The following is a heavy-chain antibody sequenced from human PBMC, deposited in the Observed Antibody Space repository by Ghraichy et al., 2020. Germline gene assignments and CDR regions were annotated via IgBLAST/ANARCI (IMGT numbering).Heavy chain of an antibody. CDR3: ARDPGAGPGRNWYFDL. Sequence: GSLRLSCAASGFTFSSYSMNWVRQAPGKGLEWVSSISSSSSYIYYADSVKGRFTISRDNAKNSLYLQMNSLRAEDTAVYYCARDPGAGPGRNWYFDLWGRGTLVTVSS. V-gene: IGHV3-21*01. J-gene: IGHJ2*01. CDR2: ISSSSSYI. CDR1: GFTFSSYS.